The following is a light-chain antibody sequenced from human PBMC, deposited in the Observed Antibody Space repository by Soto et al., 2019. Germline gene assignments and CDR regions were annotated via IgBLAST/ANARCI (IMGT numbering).Light chain of an antibody. J-gene: IGKJ3*01. CDR1: QSVSNSY. CDR3: QQYGSSFT. Sequence: EIVFTQSPGTLSLSPGERATLSCRASQSVSNSYLAWYQQKPGQAPRLLIYGASSRATGIPDRFSGSGSGTDFTLIISRLEPEDFAVYYCQQYGSSFTFGPGTKVDIK. V-gene: IGKV3-20*01. CDR2: GAS.